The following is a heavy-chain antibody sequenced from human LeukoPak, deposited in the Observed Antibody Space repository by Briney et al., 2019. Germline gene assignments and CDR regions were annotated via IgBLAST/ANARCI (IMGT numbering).Heavy chain of an antibody. CDR2: ISDIGSI. CDR3: AGHHPRNTVDF. D-gene: IGHD2/OR15-2a*01. J-gene: IGHJ4*02. V-gene: IGHV4-59*08. CDR1: GGSISSYH. Sequence: SETLSLACTVSGGSISSYHWSWIRQPPGKGLEWIAYISDIGSINYNPSLKSRVTISLDTSKNQFSLKLSSVTAADTAVYYCAGHHPRNTVDFWGQGTLVTVSS.